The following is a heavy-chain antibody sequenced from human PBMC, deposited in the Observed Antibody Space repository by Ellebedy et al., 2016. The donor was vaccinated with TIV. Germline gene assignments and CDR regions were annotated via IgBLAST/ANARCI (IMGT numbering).Heavy chain of an antibody. V-gene: IGHV3-13*01. Sequence: GESLKISCAASGFTLTSYDMHWVRQATGKGLEWVSAIGTAGDTYYPGSVKGRFNISRENAKNSLYLQMSILRAEDTAVYYCSKPRTPGDGYWFFDFWGQGTLVTVST. CDR3: SKPRTPGDGYWFFDF. CDR2: IGTAGDT. CDR1: GFTLTSYD. J-gene: IGHJ4*02. D-gene: IGHD5-18*01.